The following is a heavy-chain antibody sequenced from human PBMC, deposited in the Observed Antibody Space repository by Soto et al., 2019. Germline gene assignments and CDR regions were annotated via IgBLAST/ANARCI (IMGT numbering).Heavy chain of an antibody. J-gene: IGHJ4*02. CDR3: ARWGYCSGGSCYFDY. V-gene: IGHV4-59*01. Sequence: PSETLSLTCTVSGGSISSYYWSWVRQPPGKGLEWIGYIYYSGSTNYNPSLKSRVTISVDTSKNQFSLKLSSVTAADTAVYYCARWGYCSGGSCYFDYWGQGTLVTVSS. CDR1: GGSISSYY. CDR2: IYYSGST. D-gene: IGHD2-15*01.